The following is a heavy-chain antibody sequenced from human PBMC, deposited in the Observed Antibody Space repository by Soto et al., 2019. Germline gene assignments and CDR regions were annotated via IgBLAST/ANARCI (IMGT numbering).Heavy chain of an antibody. J-gene: IGHJ5*02. CDR1: GYSFTSYG. V-gene: IGHV1-18*01. CDR2: ISAYNGNT. CDR3: ARVPSYCSGGSCYSENWFDP. D-gene: IGHD2-15*01. Sequence: QVQLVQSGAEVKKPGASVKVSCKASGYSFTSYGISWVRQAPGQGLEWMGWISAYNGNTNYAQKLQGRVTMTTDTSTSTAYMELRSLTSDDTAVYYCARVPSYCSGGSCYSENWFDPWGQGTLVTVSS.